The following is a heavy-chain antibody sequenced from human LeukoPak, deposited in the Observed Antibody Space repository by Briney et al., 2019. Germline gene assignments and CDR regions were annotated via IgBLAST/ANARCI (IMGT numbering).Heavy chain of an antibody. CDR2: IYYSGST. CDR3: ARGGSSSWRWFDP. CDR1: GGSISSSSYY. Sequence: SETLSLTCTASGGSISSSSYYWGWIRQPPGKGLEWIGYIYYSGSTNYNPSLKSRVTISVDTSKNQFSLKLSSVTAADTAVYYCARGGSSSWRWFDPWGQGTLVTVSS. J-gene: IGHJ5*02. V-gene: IGHV4-61*05. D-gene: IGHD6-13*01.